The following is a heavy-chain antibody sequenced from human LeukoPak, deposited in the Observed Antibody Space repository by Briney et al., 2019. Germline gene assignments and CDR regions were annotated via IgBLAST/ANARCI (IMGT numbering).Heavy chain of an antibody. CDR1: GFTVSSNY. CDR2: IYSGDST. Sequence: GGSLRLSCAASGFTVSSNYMSWVRQAPGKGLEWVSVIYSGDSTYYADSVKGRFTISRDNSKNTLYLQMNSLRAEDTAVYYCARDWYYYDSSGYYNGYFDYWGQGTLVTVSS. J-gene: IGHJ4*02. CDR3: ARDWYYYDSSGYYNGYFDY. D-gene: IGHD3-22*01. V-gene: IGHV3-66*01.